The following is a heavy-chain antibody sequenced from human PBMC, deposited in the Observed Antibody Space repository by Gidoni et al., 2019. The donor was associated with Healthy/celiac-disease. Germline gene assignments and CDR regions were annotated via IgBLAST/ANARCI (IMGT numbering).Heavy chain of an antibody. D-gene: IGHD2-21*01. V-gene: IGHV3-23*01. CDR1: GFTVSRYA. J-gene: IGHJ1*01. Sequence: EVQLLELGGGFVQPGGSLIPPCAASGFTVSRYAMSWVRQAPGKGLEWVSAISGSGGSTYYAASVKGRFTISRDNSKNTLYLQMNSLRAEDTAVYYCANRASSLFLLAGAEYFQHWGQGNLVTVSS. CDR3: ANRASSLFLLAGAEYFQH. CDR2: ISGSGGST.